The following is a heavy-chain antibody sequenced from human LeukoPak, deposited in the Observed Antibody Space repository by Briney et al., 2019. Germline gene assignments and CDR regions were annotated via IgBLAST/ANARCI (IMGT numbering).Heavy chain of an antibody. J-gene: IGHJ4*02. CDR1: GYTFTGYY. D-gene: IGHD2/OR15-2a*01. V-gene: IGHV1-2*02. CDR3: ARSYFHDPRNIGQTGRLDFDY. CDR2: INPNSGGT. Sequence: ASVKVSCKASGYTFTGYYMHWVRQAPGQGLEWMGWINPNSGGTNYAQKFQGRVTMTRDTAMNTVYMDLSRLTSDDTAIYYCARSYFHDPRNIGQTGRLDFDYWGQGTVVTVSS.